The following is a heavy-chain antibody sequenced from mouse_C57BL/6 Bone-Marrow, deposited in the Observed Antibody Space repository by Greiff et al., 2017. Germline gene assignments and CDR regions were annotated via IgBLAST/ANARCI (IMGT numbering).Heavy chain of an antibody. CDR1: GYTFTDYN. D-gene: IGHD1-2*01. Sequence: VQLKQSGPELVKPGASVKIPCKASGYTFTDYNMDWVKQSHGKSLEWIGDINPNNGGTIYNQKFKGKATLTVDKSSSTAYMELRSLTSEDTAVYYCARDDYDGWAMDYWGQGTTLTVSS. CDR2: INPNNGGT. CDR3: ARDDYDGWAMDY. J-gene: IGHJ2*01. V-gene: IGHV1-18*01.